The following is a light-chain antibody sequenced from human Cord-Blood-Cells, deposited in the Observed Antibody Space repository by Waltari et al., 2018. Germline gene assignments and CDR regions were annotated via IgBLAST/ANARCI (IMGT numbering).Light chain of an antibody. Sequence: QSVLTQPPSASGTPGQRVTISCSGSSSNIGSNYVYWYQQLPGTAPKLLIYRNNQRPSGAPDRFSGSKSGTSASLAISGLRSEDEADYDCAAWDDSLSGWVFGGGTKLTVL. J-gene: IGLJ3*02. CDR1: SSNIGSNY. CDR3: AAWDDSLSGWV. V-gene: IGLV1-47*01. CDR2: RNN.